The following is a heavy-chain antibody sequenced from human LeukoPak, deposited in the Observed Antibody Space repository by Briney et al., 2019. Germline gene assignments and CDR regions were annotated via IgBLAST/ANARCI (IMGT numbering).Heavy chain of an antibody. CDR2: ISYDGSNK. CDR1: GFTFSSYG. V-gene: IGHV3-30*03. CDR3: ARGISGSYLSRDAFDI. J-gene: IGHJ3*02. D-gene: IGHD1-26*01. Sequence: PGGSLRLSCAASGFTFSSYGMHWVRQAPGKGLEWVAVISYDGSNKYYADSVKGRFTISRDNSKNTLYLQMNSLRAEDTAVYYCARGISGSYLSRDAFDIWGQGTMVTVSS.